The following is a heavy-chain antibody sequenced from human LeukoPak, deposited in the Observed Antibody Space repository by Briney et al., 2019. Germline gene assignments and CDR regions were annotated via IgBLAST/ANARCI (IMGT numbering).Heavy chain of an antibody. CDR2: IYYSGST. CDR1: GGSVSSGSYY. D-gene: IGHD1-26*01. V-gene: IGHV4-61*01. Sequence: ESSETLSLTCTVSGGSVSSGSYYWSWIRQPPGKGLEWIGYIYYSGSTNYNPSPKSRVTISVDTSKNQFSLKLSSVTAADTAVYYCARGGLELPDYWGQGTLVTVSS. J-gene: IGHJ4*02. CDR3: ARGGLELPDY.